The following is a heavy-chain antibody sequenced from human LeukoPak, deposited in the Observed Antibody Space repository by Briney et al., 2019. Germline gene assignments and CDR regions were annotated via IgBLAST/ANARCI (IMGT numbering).Heavy chain of an antibody. CDR3: ARGEYSGSYYRD. J-gene: IGHJ4*02. D-gene: IGHD1-26*01. CDR2: INPDGTVT. CDR1: GFTFNTYW. Sequence: GGSLRLSCAASGFTFNTYWMHWVRQVPGKGLLWVSPINPDGTVTTYADSVKGRFTISRDNAKNTLYLQMNSLRAEDTAVYYCARGEYSGSYYRDWGQGTLVTVSS. V-gene: IGHV3-74*01.